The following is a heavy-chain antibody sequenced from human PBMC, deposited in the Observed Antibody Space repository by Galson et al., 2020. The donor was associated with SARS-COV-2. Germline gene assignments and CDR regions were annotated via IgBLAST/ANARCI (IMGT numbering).Heavy chain of an antibody. V-gene: IGHV3-7*01. CDR2: LNQDGSVK. CDR1: GLSFNIYW. CDR3: ARGMYYYDIIN. J-gene: IGHJ4*02. D-gene: IGHD3-22*01. Sequence: GGSLRLSCADSGLSFNIYWMNWVRQAPGKGLEWVASLNQDGSVKYYVDSVKGRFTISRDNAKNSLFLQMNSLRAEDTAVYYCARGMYYYDIINWGQGTLVTVS.